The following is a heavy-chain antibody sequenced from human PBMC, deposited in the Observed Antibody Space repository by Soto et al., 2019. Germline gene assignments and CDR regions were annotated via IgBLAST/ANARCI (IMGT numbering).Heavy chain of an antibody. V-gene: IGHV4-31*02. Sequence: SETLSLTCTVSGGSISSGGYYWSWIRQHPGKGLEWIGYIYYSGSTYYNPSLKSRVTISVDTSKNQFSLKLSSVTAADTAVYYCARTAMFPNYDFWSGYFYDCWGQGTLVTVSS. CDR1: GGSISSGGYY. J-gene: IGHJ4*02. D-gene: IGHD3-3*01. CDR3: ARTAMFPNYDFWSGYFYDC. CDR2: IYYSGST.